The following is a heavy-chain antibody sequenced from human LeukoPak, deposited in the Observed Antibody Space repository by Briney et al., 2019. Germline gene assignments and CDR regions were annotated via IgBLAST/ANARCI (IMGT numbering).Heavy chain of an antibody. D-gene: IGHD5-18*01. CDR2: IYYSGST. Sequence: TSETLSLTCTVSGGSISSGGYYWSWIRQHPGKGLEWIGYIYYSGSTNYNPSLKSRVTISVDTSKNQFSLKLSSVTAADTAVYYCARHRGYSYGYEDYWGQGTLVTVSS. CDR3: ARHRGYSYGYEDY. J-gene: IGHJ4*02. V-gene: IGHV4-61*08. CDR1: GGSISSGGYY.